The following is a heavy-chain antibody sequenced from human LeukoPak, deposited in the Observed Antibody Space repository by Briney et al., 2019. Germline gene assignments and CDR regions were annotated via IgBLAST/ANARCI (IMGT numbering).Heavy chain of an antibody. Sequence: GGSQRLSCAASGFPFSGYGMHWIRQAPGKGLEWVAGVTSDGGDQYSADSVKGRFTVSRDTSQNTFYLQMTSLTAEDTAVYYCTRASRFRSPGMFDYWGQGTLVTVSS. CDR3: TRASRFRSPGMFDY. V-gene: IGHV3-30*03. CDR1: GFPFSGYG. J-gene: IGHJ4*02. D-gene: IGHD3-10*02. CDR2: VTSDGGDQ.